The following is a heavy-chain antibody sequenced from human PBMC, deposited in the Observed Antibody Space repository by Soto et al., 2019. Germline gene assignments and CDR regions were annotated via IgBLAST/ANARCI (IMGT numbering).Heavy chain of an antibody. Sequence: GGSLRLSCAASGFTFSSYGMHWVRQAPGKGLEWVAVISYDGSNKYYADSVKGRFTISRDNSKNTLYLQMNSLRAEDTAVYYCARLKYSSSYVDYYYYGMDVWGQGTRVTVSS. J-gene: IGHJ6*02. D-gene: IGHD6-6*01. V-gene: IGHV3-30*03. CDR2: ISYDGSNK. CDR3: ARLKYSSSYVDYYYYGMDV. CDR1: GFTFSSYG.